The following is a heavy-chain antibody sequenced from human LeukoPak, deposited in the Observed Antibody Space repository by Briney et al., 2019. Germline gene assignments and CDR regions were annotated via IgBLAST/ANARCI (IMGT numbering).Heavy chain of an antibody. CDR3: ARETLVLETYYFDY. D-gene: IGHD6-13*01. V-gene: IGHV3-30*04. J-gene: IGHJ4*02. CDR2: ISYDGSNK. CDR1: GFTFSSYA. Sequence: GGSLRLSCAASGFTFSSYAMHWVRQVPGKGLEWVAVISYDGSNKYYADSVKGRFTISRDNSKNTLYLQMNSLRAEDTAVYYCARETLVLETYYFDYWGQGTLVTVSS.